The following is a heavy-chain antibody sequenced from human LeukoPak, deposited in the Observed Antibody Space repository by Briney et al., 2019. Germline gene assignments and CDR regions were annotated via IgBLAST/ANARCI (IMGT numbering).Heavy chain of an antibody. J-gene: IGHJ6*03. CDR2: IIPIFGTA. Sequence: GASVKVSCKASGGTFSSYAISWVRQAPGQGLEWMGGIIPIFGTANYAQKFQGRVTITADESTSTAYMELSSLRSEDTAVYYCARVGYQLPHLAGNYYYYYMDVWGKGTTVTVSS. V-gene: IGHV1-69*13. CDR3: ARVGYQLPHLAGNYYYYYMDV. CDR1: GGTFSSYA. D-gene: IGHD2-2*01.